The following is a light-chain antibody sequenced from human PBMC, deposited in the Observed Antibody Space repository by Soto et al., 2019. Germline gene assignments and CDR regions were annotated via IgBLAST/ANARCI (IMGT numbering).Light chain of an antibody. CDR2: DTS. CDR3: QQRSSWPLT. CDR1: QSVRSY. Sequence: EIVLTQSPATLSLSPGERATLSCRASQSVRSYLAWYQQKPGQAPRLLIYDTSNSATGIPARFSGSGSGTDFTLTISSLETEDFAVYYCQQRSSWPLTFGGGTKVEI. V-gene: IGKV3-11*01. J-gene: IGKJ4*01.